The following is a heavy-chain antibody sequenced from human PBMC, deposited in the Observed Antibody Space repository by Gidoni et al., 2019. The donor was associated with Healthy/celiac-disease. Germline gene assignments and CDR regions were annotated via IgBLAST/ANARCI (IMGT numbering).Heavy chain of an antibody. CDR2: ISGSGGST. Sequence: EVQLLESGGGLVQPGGSLRLSCAASGFNFSSYAMSRVRQAPGKGLEWVSAISGSGGSTYYADSVKCRFTISRDNSKNTLYLQMNSLRAEDTAVYYCAKDRGGYCSGGSCYEDWYFDLWGRGTLVTVSS. J-gene: IGHJ2*01. CDR3: AKDRGGYCSGGSCYEDWYFDL. D-gene: IGHD2-15*01. CDR1: GFNFSSYA. V-gene: IGHV3-23*01.